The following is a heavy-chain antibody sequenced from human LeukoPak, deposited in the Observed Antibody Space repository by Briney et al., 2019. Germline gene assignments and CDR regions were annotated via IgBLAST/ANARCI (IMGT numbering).Heavy chain of an antibody. CDR2: IIPIFGTA. D-gene: IGHD6-13*01. Sequence: SVKVSCKASGGTFSSYAISWVRQAPGQGLEWMGGIIPIFGTANYAQKFQGRVTITAEESTSTAYMELSSPTSDDTAVYYCARSEAAAGLFDYWGQGTLVTVSS. V-gene: IGHV1-69*13. J-gene: IGHJ4*02. CDR3: ARSEAAAGLFDY. CDR1: GGTFSSYA.